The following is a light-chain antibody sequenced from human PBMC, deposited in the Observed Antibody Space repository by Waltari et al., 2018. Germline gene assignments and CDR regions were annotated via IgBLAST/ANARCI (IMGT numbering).Light chain of an antibody. Sequence: QSALTQPASVSGSPGQSLTISCTGTSSDVGTYNLVSWYQQHPGKAPKLMIYEGSKRPSGVSNRFFGSKSGNTASLTISGLQAEDEADYYCCSYAGGSTWVFGGGTKLTVL. V-gene: IGLV2-23*01. J-gene: IGLJ3*02. CDR1: SSDVGTYNL. CDR3: CSYAGGSTWV. CDR2: EGS.